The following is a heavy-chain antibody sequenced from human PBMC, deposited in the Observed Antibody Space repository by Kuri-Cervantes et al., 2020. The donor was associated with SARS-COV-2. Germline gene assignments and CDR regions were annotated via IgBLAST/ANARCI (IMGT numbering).Heavy chain of an antibody. J-gene: IGHJ5*02. Sequence: GGSLRLSCAASGFTFDDYAMHWVRQAPGKGLEWVSGISWNSGSIGYADSVKGRFTISRDNAKNSLYLQMNSLRAEDTAVYYCARHPYYDFWSGYTEYNWFDPWGQGTLVTVSS. V-gene: IGHV3-9*01. D-gene: IGHD3-3*01. CDR1: GFTFDDYA. CDR3: ARHPYYDFWSGYTEYNWFDP. CDR2: ISWNSGSI.